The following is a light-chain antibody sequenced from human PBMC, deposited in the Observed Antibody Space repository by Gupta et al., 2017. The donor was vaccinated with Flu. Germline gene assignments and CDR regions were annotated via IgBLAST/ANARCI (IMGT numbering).Light chain of an antibody. Sequence: SYELTQPPSVSVSPGQTARITCSGDALPKQYAYWYQQKPGQAPVLVIYKDSERPSGIPERFSGSSSGTTVTSTISGVQAEDEADYYCQSADSSGTHWVFGGGTKLTVL. CDR2: KDS. V-gene: IGLV3-25*02. CDR3: QSADSSGTHWV. CDR1: ALPKQY. J-gene: IGLJ3*02.